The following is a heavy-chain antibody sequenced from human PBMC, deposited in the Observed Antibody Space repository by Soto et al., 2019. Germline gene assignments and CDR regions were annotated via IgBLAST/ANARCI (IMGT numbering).Heavy chain of an antibody. Sequence: QVQLQESGPGLVKPSETLSLTCTVSGGSISSYYWSWIRQPPGKGLEWIGYIYYSGRTNYNPSLTSRVTISVDTSKNQFSLKLSSVTAADTAVYYCARQGRGYGDYVLWYFDLWGRGPLVTVSS. CDR2: IYYSGRT. V-gene: IGHV4-59*08. CDR3: ARQGRGYGDYVLWYFDL. J-gene: IGHJ2*01. CDR1: GGSISSYY. D-gene: IGHD4-17*01.